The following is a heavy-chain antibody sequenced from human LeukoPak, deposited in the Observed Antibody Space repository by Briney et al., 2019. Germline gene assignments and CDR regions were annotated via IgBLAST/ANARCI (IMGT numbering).Heavy chain of an antibody. CDR3: ASPRATSYYGMDV. CDR2: IYPGDSDT. CDR1: GYSFTSYW. V-gene: IGHV5-51*01. D-gene: IGHD5-24*01. Sequence: GESLKNSCKGSGYSFTSYWIGWVRQMPGKGLEWMGIIYPGDSDTRYSPSFQGQVTISADKSISTAYLQWSSLKASDTAMYYCASPRATSYYGMDVWGQGTTVTVSS. J-gene: IGHJ6*02.